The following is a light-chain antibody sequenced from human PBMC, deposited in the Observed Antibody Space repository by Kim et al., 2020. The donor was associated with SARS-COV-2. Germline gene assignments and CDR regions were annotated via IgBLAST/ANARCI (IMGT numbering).Light chain of an antibody. V-gene: IGKV3-20*01. Sequence: SVLTQSPGTWTLSPGDRATLSCWASQSVSNNYLAWYQQKPGQAPRLLVFGASSRATGISDRFSGSGCGTDFPLTLTRLAPEDCALYYCQQYGSSPGTFGQGTKVDIK. J-gene: IGKJ1*01. CDR2: GAS. CDR1: QSVSNNY. CDR3: QQYGSSPGT.